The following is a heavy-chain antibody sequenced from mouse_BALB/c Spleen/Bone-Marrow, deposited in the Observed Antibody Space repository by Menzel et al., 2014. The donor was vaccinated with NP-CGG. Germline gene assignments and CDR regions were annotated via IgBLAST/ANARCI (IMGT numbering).Heavy chain of an antibody. J-gene: IGHJ4*01. V-gene: IGHV5-4*02. D-gene: IGHD4-1*01. Sequence: EVQVEDSGGGLVTPGTSLKLSCAASGFPFSDYYMFWVRQTPEKRLEWVATIRDDGGNTYYRDSVQGRFTISRDNAKNKLNLQMSSLKSEDTATYHCARETGPRAMDYWGQGTSVTVSS. CDR2: IRDDGGNT. CDR1: GFPFSDYY. CDR3: ARETGPRAMDY.